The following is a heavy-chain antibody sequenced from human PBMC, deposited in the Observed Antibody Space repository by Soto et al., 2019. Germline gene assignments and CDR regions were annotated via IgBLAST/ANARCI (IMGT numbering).Heavy chain of an antibody. CDR2: INPNSGGT. D-gene: IGHD2-15*01. V-gene: IGHV1-2*04. CDR1: GYTFTGYY. CDR3: ARSVGDCSGGSCYPNPFDY. J-gene: IGHJ4*02. Sequence: ASVKVSCKASGYTFTGYYMHWVRQAPGQGLEWMGWINPNSGGTNYAQKFQGWVTMTRDTSISTAYMELSRLGSDDTAVYYCARSVGDCSGGSCYPNPFDYWGQGTLVTVSS.